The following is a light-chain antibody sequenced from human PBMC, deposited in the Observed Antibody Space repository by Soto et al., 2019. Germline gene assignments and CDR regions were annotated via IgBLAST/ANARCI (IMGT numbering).Light chain of an antibody. Sequence: QSALTQPASVSGSPGQSITVSCTGTSSDVGGYNFVSWYQQHPGKAPKLMIYEVTSRPSGVSNRFSGSKSGNTASLTISGLQAEDEADYYCCSYAGSYTFVVFGGGTKLTVL. CDR1: SSDVGGYNF. V-gene: IGLV2-14*03. CDR2: EVT. J-gene: IGLJ2*01. CDR3: CSYAGSYTFVV.